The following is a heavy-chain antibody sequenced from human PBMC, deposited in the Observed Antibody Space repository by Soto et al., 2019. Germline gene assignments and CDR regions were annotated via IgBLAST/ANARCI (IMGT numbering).Heavy chain of an antibody. CDR3: ARDRRGYYGSGSYYSNYMDV. CDR2: IKQDGSEK. Sequence: GGSLRLSCAASGFTFSSYWMSWVRQAPGKGLEWVANIKQDGSEKYYVDSVKGRFTISRDNAKNSLYLQMNSLRAEDTAVYYCARDRRGYYGSGSYYSNYMDVWGKGTTVTVSS. J-gene: IGHJ6*03. CDR1: GFTFSSYW. D-gene: IGHD3-10*01. V-gene: IGHV3-7*01.